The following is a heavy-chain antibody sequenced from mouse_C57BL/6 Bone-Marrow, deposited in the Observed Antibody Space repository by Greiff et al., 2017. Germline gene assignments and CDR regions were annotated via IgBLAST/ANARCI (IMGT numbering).Heavy chain of an antibody. D-gene: IGHD1-1*01. CDR1: GYTFTSYW. J-gene: IGHJ1*03. CDR2: IHPNSGST. Sequence: QVQLQQPGAELVKPGASVKLSCKASGYTFTSYWMHWVKQRPGQGLEWIGMIHPNSGSTNYNAKFKSQATLSVDQSSSTAYMQLSSLTSEDSAVYECERCPSYYYGSNLHFPYWYFDVWGTGTTVTVSA. CDR3: ERCPSYYYGSNLHFPYWYFDV. V-gene: IGHV1-64*01.